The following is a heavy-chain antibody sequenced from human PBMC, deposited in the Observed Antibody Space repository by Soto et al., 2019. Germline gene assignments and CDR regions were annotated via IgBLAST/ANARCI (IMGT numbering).Heavy chain of an antibody. D-gene: IGHD6-19*01. J-gene: IGHJ5*02. CDR2: INPNSGGT. Sequence: QVQLVQSGAEVKKPGASVKVSCKASGYTFTGYYMHWVRQAPGQGLEWMGWINPNSGGTNYAQKFQGRVTMTRDTSISTAYMELSRLRSDDTAVYYCARSRGYSSGWYAGWFDPWGQGTLVTVSS. V-gene: IGHV1-2*02. CDR3: ARSRGYSSGWYAGWFDP. CDR1: GYTFTGYY.